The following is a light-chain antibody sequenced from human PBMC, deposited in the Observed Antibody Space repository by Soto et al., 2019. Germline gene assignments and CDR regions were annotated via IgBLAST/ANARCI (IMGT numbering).Light chain of an antibody. CDR2: LNSDGSH. J-gene: IGLJ2*01. CDR1: SGHSNYA. CDR3: QSWGSGIVV. Sequence: QLVLTQSPSASASLGASVKLTCTLSSGHSNYAIAWHQQQSEKGPRYLMKLNSDGSHSKGDGIPDRSSGSSSGAERYLTIARLQDEEEACYCCQSWGSGIVVFGGGTKLTVL. V-gene: IGLV4-69*01.